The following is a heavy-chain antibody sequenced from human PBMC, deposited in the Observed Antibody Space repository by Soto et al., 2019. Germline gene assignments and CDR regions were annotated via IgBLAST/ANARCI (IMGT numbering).Heavy chain of an antibody. Sequence: GGSLRLSCAASGFTFSSFGLHWVRQAPGKGLEWVAVISHDGSDKYYVDSVKGRFTISRDNAKNSLYLQMNSLRAEDTAVYYCARDWYYGSGSYYISPGHWGQGALVTVSS. CDR2: ISHDGSDK. CDR3: ARDWYYGSGSYYISPGH. V-gene: IGHV3-30*03. J-gene: IGHJ4*02. D-gene: IGHD3-10*01. CDR1: GFTFSSFG.